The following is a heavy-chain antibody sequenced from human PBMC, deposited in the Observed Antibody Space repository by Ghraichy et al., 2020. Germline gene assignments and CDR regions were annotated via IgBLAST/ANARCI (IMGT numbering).Heavy chain of an antibody. CDR1: GGSISSYY. CDR2: IYYSGST. J-gene: IGHJ4*02. D-gene: IGHD2-21*01. CDR3: ARAAYCGGDCYLFDY. V-gene: IGHV4-59*01. Sequence: SETLSLTCTVSGGSISSYYWSWIRQPPGKGLEWIGYIYYSGSTNYNPSLKSRVTISVDTSKNQFSLKLSSVTAADTAVYYCARAAYCGGDCYLFDYWGQGTLVTVSS.